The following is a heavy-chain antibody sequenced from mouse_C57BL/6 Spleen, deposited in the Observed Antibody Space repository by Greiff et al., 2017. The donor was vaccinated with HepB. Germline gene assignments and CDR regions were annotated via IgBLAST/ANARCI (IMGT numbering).Heavy chain of an antibody. J-gene: IGHJ3*01. CDR2: ISSGSSTI. D-gene: IGHD2-2*01. CDR1: GFTFSDYG. CDR3: ARDYGYRWFAY. V-gene: IGHV5-17*01. Sequence: EVHLVESGGGLVKPGGSLKLSCAASGFTFSDYGMHWVRQAPEKGLEWVAYISSGSSTIYYADTVKGRFTISRDNAKNTLFLQMTSLRSEDTAMYYCARDYGYRWFAYWGQGTLVTVSA.